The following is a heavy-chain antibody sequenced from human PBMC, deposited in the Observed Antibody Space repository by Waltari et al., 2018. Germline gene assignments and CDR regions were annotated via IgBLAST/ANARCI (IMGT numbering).Heavy chain of an antibody. D-gene: IGHD3-16*01. CDR2: IHHTGST. V-gene: IGHV4-38-2*02. CDR1: NYSISSRYF. CDR3: AREARDLYIAPFDY. J-gene: IGHJ4*02. Sequence: QVQLQESGPGLVKLSETLSLTCAVSNYSISSRYFWGWIRQPPGKGLEWIGSIHHTGSTSHNPSLKSRVTLSLDTSRNQFSLNLRSVTAADTAVYFCAREARDLYIAPFDYWGQGTLVTVSS.